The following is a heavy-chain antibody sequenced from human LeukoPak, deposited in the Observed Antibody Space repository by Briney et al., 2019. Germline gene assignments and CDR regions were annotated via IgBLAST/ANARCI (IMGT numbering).Heavy chain of an antibody. D-gene: IGHD2-2*01. CDR1: GFTFSSYA. V-gene: IGHV3-30-3*01. CDR2: TSYDGSKK. Sequence: GGSLRLSCEASGFTFSSYAMHWVRQAPGKGLEWVAITSYDGSKKYYADSVKGRFTISRDNAKNSLYLQMNSLRAEDTALYYCAKDRYCSSTSCYAGFDYWGQGTLVTVSS. J-gene: IGHJ4*02. CDR3: AKDRYCSSTSCYAGFDY.